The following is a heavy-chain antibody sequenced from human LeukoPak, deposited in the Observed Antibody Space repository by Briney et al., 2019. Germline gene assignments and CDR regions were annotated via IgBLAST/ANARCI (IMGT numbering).Heavy chain of an antibody. D-gene: IGHD6-19*01. Sequence: GGSLRLSCAASGFTYGTYAMSWVRQAPGKGLEWISAISGSGGSTYYADSVKGRFTISRDNSKNTLYLQMNSLRAEDTAVYYCAKIPYSSGWVQNWFDPWGQGTLVTVSS. CDR2: ISGSGGST. V-gene: IGHV3-23*01. J-gene: IGHJ5*02. CDR3: AKIPYSSGWVQNWFDP. CDR1: GFTYGTYA.